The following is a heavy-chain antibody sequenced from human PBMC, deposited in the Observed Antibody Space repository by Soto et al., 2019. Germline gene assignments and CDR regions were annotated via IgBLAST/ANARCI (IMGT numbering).Heavy chain of an antibody. CDR3: ARAGGYSYGYVNYYYGMDV. D-gene: IGHD5-18*01. V-gene: IGHV1-18*04. Sequence: GXSVKVSCKGSGYTFTSYGISWVRQAPGQGLEWMGWISAYNGNTNYAQKLQGRVTMTTDTSTSTAYMELRSLRSDDTAVYYCARAGGYSYGYVNYYYGMDVWGQGNTVTVSS. CDR1: GYTFTSYG. CDR2: ISAYNGNT. J-gene: IGHJ6*02.